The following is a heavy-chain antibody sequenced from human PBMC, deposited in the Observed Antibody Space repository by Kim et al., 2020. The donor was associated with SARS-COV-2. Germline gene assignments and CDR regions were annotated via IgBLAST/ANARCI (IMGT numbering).Heavy chain of an antibody. Sequence: SVKVSCKASGDTFSSFTISWVRQAPGQGLEWMGGLLPLFGAPNYAQRFQGRVTITADVSTSTAYMELSSLRSEDTAVYFCARDVHYPNGGFDSWGQGTLVIVSS. V-gene: IGHV1-69*13. CDR3: ARDVHYPNGGFDS. J-gene: IGHJ4*02. CDR2: LLPLFGAP. CDR1: GDTFSSFT. D-gene: IGHD2-8*01.